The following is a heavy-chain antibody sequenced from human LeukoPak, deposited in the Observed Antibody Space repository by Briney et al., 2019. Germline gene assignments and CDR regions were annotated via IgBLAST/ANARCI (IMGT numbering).Heavy chain of an antibody. CDR3: ARDLPFEGRLEWLLEY. J-gene: IGHJ1*01. Sequence: GALVKVSCKASGYTFSSFGFAWVRQAPGQGLEWMGWISAFNGKTNYAQKFNGRVTMTIDTSTSTAYMELARLKSDDTAVYYCARDLPFEGRLEWLLEYWGQGTPVSVTS. CDR1: GYTFSSFG. V-gene: IGHV1-18*01. CDR2: ISAFNGKT. D-gene: IGHD3-3*01.